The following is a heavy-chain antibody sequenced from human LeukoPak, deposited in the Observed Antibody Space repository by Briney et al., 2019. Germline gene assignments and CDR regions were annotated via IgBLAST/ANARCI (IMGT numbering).Heavy chain of an antibody. Sequence: PGGSLRLSCAASGFTFSSYSMNWVRQAPGKGLEWVSYISSSSSTIYYADSVKGRFTISRDNAKNSLYLQMNSLRAEDTAVYYCARDKASSSWWYYFDYWGQGTLVTVSS. J-gene: IGHJ4*02. CDR2: ISSSSSTI. D-gene: IGHD6-13*01. CDR1: GFTFSSYS. V-gene: IGHV3-48*01. CDR3: ARDKASSSWWYYFDY.